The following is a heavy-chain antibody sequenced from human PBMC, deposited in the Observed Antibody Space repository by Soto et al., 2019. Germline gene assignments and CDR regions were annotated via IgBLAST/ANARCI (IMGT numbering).Heavy chain of an antibody. CDR2: ISGSGGST. D-gene: IGHD4-17*01. Sequence: EVQLLESGGGLVQPGGSLRLSCAASGFTFSSYAMSWVRQAPGKGLEWVSAISGSGGSTYYADSVKGRFTISRDNSKNPLYLQMNRLRAEDTAVYYCAKDSAPLTVTDAFDIWGQGTMVTVSS. CDR1: GFTFSSYA. V-gene: IGHV3-23*01. CDR3: AKDSAPLTVTDAFDI. J-gene: IGHJ3*02.